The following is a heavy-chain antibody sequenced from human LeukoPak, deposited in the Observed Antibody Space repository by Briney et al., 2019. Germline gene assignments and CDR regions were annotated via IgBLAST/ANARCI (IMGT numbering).Heavy chain of an antibody. V-gene: IGHV3-73*01. D-gene: IGHD6-19*01. CDR3: ARAFDSGWFDY. J-gene: IGHJ4*02. Sequence: GGSLKLSCAASGFTFSGSAMHWVRQASGKGLEWVGRIRGKANSYATAYAASVKGRFTISRDDSKNTAYLQMNSLKTEDTAVYYCARAFDSGWFDYWGQGTLVTVSS. CDR1: GFTFSGSA. CDR2: IRGKANSYAT.